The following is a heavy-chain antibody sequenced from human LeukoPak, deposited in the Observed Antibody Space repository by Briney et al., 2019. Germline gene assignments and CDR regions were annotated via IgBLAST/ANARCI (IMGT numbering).Heavy chain of an antibody. Sequence: PGASLKISCKGSGYSFTTYWIGWARQLPGKGLEWMGIIYPGDSDNIYSPSFQGQVTISVDNSLNTAYLQWSSLRASDTAIYYCARHLSDSDWRKLDYWGQGTLVTVSS. CDR2: IYPGDSDN. CDR3: ARHLSDSDWRKLDY. D-gene: IGHD6-19*01. CDR1: GYSFTTYW. V-gene: IGHV5-51*01. J-gene: IGHJ4*02.